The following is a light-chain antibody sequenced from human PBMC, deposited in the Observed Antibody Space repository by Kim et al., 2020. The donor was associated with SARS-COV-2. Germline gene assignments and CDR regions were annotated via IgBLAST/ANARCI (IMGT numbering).Light chain of an antibody. J-gene: IGKJ2*01. Sequence: EIVMTQSPGTLSVSPGERATLSCRASESISSNLAWYQQRSGQAPRLLIYDASTRATGVPARFSGSGSGTEFTLTISSLQSEDFAVYFCHQYSDWPPGDTFGQGTKLEI. CDR2: DAS. CDR3: HQYSDWPPGDT. V-gene: IGKV3-15*01. CDR1: ESISSN.